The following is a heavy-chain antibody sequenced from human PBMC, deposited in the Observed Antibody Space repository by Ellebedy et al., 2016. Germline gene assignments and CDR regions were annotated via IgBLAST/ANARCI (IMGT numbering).Heavy chain of an antibody. Sequence: ASVKVSXKASRYMFSVYYMHWVRQAPGQGLEWMGWINPNSGGTNYAQKFQGRVTMTRDTSISTAYMELSRLRSDDTAVYYCARVGVDILTGYYYYGMDVWGQGTTVTVSS. CDR3: ARVGVDILTGYYYYGMDV. CDR2: INPNSGGT. CDR1: RYMFSVYY. D-gene: IGHD3-9*01. V-gene: IGHV1-2*02. J-gene: IGHJ6*02.